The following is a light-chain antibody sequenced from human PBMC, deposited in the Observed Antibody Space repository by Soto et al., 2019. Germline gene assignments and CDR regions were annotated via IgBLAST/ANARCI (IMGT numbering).Light chain of an antibody. CDR1: SSGDGSYNL. CDR3: VSYAGSYTYV. Sequence: QSVLTQPASVSASPGQSITISCTGTSSGDGSYNLDSWYQQYPGTPPKVIIYEASKRPSGLSNRFSASKSGNTASLTISGLQADDEADYYCVSYAGSYTYVFGTGTKVTVL. CDR2: EAS. J-gene: IGLJ1*01. V-gene: IGLV2-23*01.